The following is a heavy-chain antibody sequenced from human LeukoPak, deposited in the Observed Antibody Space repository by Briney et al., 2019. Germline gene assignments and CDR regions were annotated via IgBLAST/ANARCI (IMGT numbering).Heavy chain of an antibody. CDR2: ISWNSGSI. CDR3: AKPGRYYDSSGEFQH. Sequence: GGSLRLSCAASGFTFDDYAMHWVRQAPGKGLEWVSGISWNSGSIGYADSVKGRFTISRDNAKNSLYLQMNSLRAEDTALYYCAKPGRYYDSSGEFQHWGQGTLVTVSS. D-gene: IGHD3-22*01. CDR1: GFTFDDYA. V-gene: IGHV3-9*01. J-gene: IGHJ1*01.